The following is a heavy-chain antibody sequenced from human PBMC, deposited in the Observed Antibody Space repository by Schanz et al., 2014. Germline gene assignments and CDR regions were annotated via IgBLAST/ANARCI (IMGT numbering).Heavy chain of an antibody. CDR3: AKGRFGELSAFDI. V-gene: IGHV3-23*04. D-gene: IGHD3-10*01. Sequence: EVQLAESGGGLVQPGGSLRLSCAASTFTFSSDWMSWVRQAPGKGLEWVSSISSGGGSTYYADSVKGRFTISRDNSKNAQYLQMNSLRAEDTAVYYCAKGRFGELSAFDIWGQGTMVTGSS. CDR1: TFTFSSDW. J-gene: IGHJ3*02. CDR2: ISSGGGST.